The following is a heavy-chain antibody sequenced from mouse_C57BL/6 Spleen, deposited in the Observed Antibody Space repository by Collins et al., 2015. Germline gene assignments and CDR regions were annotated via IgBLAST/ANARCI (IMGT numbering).Heavy chain of an antibody. J-gene: IGHJ4*01. CDR3: ARAGRYGKRNAMDY. V-gene: IGHV1-63*01. CDR1: GYTFTNYW. D-gene: IGHD2-10*02. CDR2: IYPGGGYT. Sequence: QVQLQQSGAELVRPGTSVKMSCKASGYTFTNYWIGWAKQRPGHGLEWIGDIYPGGGYTNYNEKFKGKATLTADKSSSTAYMQFSSLTSEDSAIYYCARAGRYGKRNAMDYWGQGTSVTVSS.